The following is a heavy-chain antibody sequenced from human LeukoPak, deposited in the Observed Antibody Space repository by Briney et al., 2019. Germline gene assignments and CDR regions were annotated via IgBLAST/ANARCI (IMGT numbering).Heavy chain of an antibody. CDR1: GFTFSKYA. CDR2: ISGSGIST. V-gene: IGHV3-23*01. J-gene: IGHJ4*02. Sequence: GGSLRLSCTASGFTFSKYAVSWDRQAPGKGLEWVSAISGSGISTYYADSVKGRFTISRDNSKNTLYLQMNSLRAEDTAVYYCAKDVGSSSPHFDYWGQGTLVTVSS. CDR3: AKDVGSSSPHFDY. D-gene: IGHD3-10*01.